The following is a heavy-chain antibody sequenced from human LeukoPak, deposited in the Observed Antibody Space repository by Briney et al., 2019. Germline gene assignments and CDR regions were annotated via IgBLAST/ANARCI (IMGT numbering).Heavy chain of an antibody. CDR1: GGTFSSYA. CDR3: ARFIVGATWDDY. V-gene: IGHV1-2*06. Sequence: ASVKVSCKASGGTFSSYAISWVRQAPGQGLEWMGRINPNSGGTNYAQKFQGRVTMTRDTSISTAYMELSRLRSDDTAVYYCARFIVGATWDDYWGQGTLVTVSS. CDR2: INPNSGGT. J-gene: IGHJ4*02. D-gene: IGHD1-26*01.